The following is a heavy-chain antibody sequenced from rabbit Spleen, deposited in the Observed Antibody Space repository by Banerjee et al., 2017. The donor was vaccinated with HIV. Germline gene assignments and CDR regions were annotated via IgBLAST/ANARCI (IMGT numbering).Heavy chain of an antibody. D-gene: IGHD1-1*01. CDR1: GVSFSSSSY. CDR3: ARDTSSSFSSYGMDL. Sequence: QSLEESGGDLVKPGASLTLTCTASGVSFSSSSYMCWVRQAPGKGLEWIACIDTGSSGFTYFANWAKGRFTISKASSTTVTLQMTSLTAADTATYFCARDTSSSFSSYGMDLWGQGTLVTVS. CDR2: IDTGSSGFT. V-gene: IGHV1S40*01. J-gene: IGHJ6*01.